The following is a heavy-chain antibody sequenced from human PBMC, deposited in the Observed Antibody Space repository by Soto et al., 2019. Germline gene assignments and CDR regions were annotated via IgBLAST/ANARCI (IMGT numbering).Heavy chain of an antibody. CDR1: GGSISSGDYY. CDR2: IYYSGRT. J-gene: IGHJ5*02. CDR3: ARGPPDLGSGYDFTFSEYNWFDP. D-gene: IGHD5-12*01. V-gene: IGHV4-30-4*01. Sequence: QVQLQESGPGLVKPSQTLSLTCTVSGGSISSGDYYWSWIRQPPGKGLEWIGYIYYSGRTYYNPSLQSRVTTPVDTSKNQFSRKPGSVTAAATAVYYCARGPPDLGSGYDFTFSEYNWFDPWGQGTLVTVGS.